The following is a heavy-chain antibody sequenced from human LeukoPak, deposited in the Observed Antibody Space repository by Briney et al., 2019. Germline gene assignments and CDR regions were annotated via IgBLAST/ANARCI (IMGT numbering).Heavy chain of an antibody. CDR2: IYSGGST. CDR1: GFIVSSKY. J-gene: IGHJ4*02. V-gene: IGHV3-53*01. D-gene: IGHD6-13*01. CDR3: ARASPTKYSSSWFPLDY. Sequence: GGSLRLSCAATGFIVSSKYMTWVRQAPGKGLEWLSVIYSGGSTYYADSVKGRFTISRDNSKNTLYLQMNSLRAEDTAVYYCARASPTKYSSSWFPLDYWGQGTLVTVSS.